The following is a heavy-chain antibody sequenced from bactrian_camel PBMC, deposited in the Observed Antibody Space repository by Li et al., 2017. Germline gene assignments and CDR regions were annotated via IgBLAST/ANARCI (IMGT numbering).Heavy chain of an antibody. J-gene: IGHJ4*01. V-gene: IGHV3-2*01. CDR2: IRPDGSDT. CDR3: TMFDY. CDR1: GFTFSTYH. Sequence: HVQLVESGGALVQPGESLRLSCAASGFTFSTYHLSWVRQAPGKGLEWVSMIRPDGSDTYYTDSVKGRFTIFRDNAKSTVFPQMNGLKSEDTALYYCTMFDYWGQGTQVTVS.